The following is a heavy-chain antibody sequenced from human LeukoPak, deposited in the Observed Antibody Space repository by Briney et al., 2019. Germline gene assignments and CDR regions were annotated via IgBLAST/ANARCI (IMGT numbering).Heavy chain of an antibody. D-gene: IGHD6-19*01. V-gene: IGHV3-23*01. CDR1: GFTFSSYA. CDR3: AKAAAYSTGWRCDC. Sequence: AGGSLRLSCTASGFTFSSYAMSWVRQAPGKGLEWVSSITGSGDDTNHADSVKGRFTISRDNSKNTLYLEMNSLSAGDTAVYYCAKAAAYSTGWRCDCWGQGTLVTVSS. J-gene: IGHJ4*02. CDR2: ITGSGDDT.